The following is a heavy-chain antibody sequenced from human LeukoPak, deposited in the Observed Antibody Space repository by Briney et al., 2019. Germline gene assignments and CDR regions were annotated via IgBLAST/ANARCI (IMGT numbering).Heavy chain of an antibody. V-gene: IGHV4-59*01. CDR3: ARDSGSTDAFDI. CDR2: IYYSGST. Sequence: SETLSLTCTVSGGSISSYYWSWIRQPPGKGLEWIGYIYYSGSTNYNPSLKSRVTMSVDTSKNQFSLKLSSVTAADTAVYYCARDSGSTDAFDIWGQGTMVTVSS. CDR1: GGSISSYY. D-gene: IGHD6-13*01. J-gene: IGHJ3*02.